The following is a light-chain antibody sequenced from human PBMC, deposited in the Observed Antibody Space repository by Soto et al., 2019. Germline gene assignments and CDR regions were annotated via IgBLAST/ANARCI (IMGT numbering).Light chain of an antibody. CDR2: DAS. Sequence: DIQMTQSPSTLSASVGDRVTITCWASQSISSWLAWYQQKPGKAPKLLIYDASSLESGVPSRFSGSGSGTEFTLTISSLQPDDFATYYCQQYNSYSPQTFGQGTKVEIK. J-gene: IGKJ1*01. CDR1: QSISSW. CDR3: QQYNSYSPQT. V-gene: IGKV1-5*01.